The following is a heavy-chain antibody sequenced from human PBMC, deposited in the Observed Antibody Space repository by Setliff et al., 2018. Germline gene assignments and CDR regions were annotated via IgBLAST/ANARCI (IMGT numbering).Heavy chain of an antibody. Sequence: LSLTCVVSGYSITNGYYWGWIRQPPGKGLEWIGSINHGGDTSYNPSLQSRVAISVDTSKNQFSLKLSSVTAADTAVYYCVRRTYYYDTSPMGWFDPWGQGILVTV. V-gene: IGHV4-38-2*01. CDR2: INHGGDT. CDR1: GYSITNGYY. CDR3: VRRTYYYDTSPMGWFDP. J-gene: IGHJ5*02. D-gene: IGHD3-22*01.